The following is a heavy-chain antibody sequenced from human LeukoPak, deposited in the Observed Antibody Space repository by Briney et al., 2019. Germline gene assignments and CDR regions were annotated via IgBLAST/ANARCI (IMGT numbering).Heavy chain of an antibody. CDR3: AKDAIWFGESTPDY. V-gene: IGHV3-30*02. J-gene: IGHJ4*02. Sequence: GGSLRLSCAASGFTFSSYGMHWVRQAPGKGLEWVAFIRYDGSNKYYADSVKGRFTISRDNSKNTLYLQMNSLRAEDTAVYYCAKDAIWFGESTPDYWGQGTLVTVSS. CDR1: GFTFSSYG. CDR2: IRYDGSNK. D-gene: IGHD3-10*01.